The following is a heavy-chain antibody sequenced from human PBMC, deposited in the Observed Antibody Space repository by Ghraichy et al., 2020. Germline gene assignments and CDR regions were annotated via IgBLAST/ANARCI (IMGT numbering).Heavy chain of an antibody. CDR3: TTSVVMWEWDLLRAFDS. V-gene: IGHV1-24*01. D-gene: IGHD1-26*01. CDR2: FDPEDADT. Sequence: ASVKVSCRVSGLSLNELYMHWVRQAPGKGLEWIGGFDPEDADTYYAQNFKGKVIMTEDTSTDTAYMEISSLRSEDTAIYYCTTSVVMWEWDLLRAFDSWGQGTLVTVSA. CDR1: GLSLNELY. J-gene: IGHJ4*02.